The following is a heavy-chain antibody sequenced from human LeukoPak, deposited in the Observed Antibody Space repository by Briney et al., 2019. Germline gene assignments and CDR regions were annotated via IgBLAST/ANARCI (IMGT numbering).Heavy chain of an antibody. J-gene: IGHJ4*02. V-gene: IGHV3-7*01. D-gene: IGHD7-27*01. CDR1: KFPFSSYW. CDR3: GRTGDLSDY. Sequence: GGSLRLSCVTSKFPFSSYWMSWVRQAPGKGLEWEANIKEDGGERFYVDSVKGRFSISRDNAKNSLYLQMNSLRAEDTAVYYCGRTGDLSDYWGQGTLVTVSS. CDR2: IKEDGGER.